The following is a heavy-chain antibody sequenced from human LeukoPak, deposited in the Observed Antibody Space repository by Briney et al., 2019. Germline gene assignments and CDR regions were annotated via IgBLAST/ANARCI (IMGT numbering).Heavy chain of an antibody. CDR1: GFTFSSYA. D-gene: IGHD5-24*01. J-gene: IGHJ4*02. Sequence: GGSLRLSCAASGFTFSSYAMSWVRQAPGKGLEWVSGILGGGGSTYYADSVKGRFTISRDNSKNTLYLQMNSLRAEDTAVYYCAKVIREVDMSYDYWGQGALVTVSS. V-gene: IGHV3-23*01. CDR3: AKVIREVDMSYDY. CDR2: ILGGGGST.